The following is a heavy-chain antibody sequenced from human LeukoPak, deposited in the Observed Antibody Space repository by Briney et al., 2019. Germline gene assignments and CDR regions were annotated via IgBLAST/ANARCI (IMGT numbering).Heavy chain of an antibody. CDR2: INPNSGGT. Sequence: ASVKVSCKASGYTFTGYYMHWVRQAPGQELEWMGWINPNSGGTNYAQKFQGRVTMTRDTSISTAYMELSRLRSDDTAVYYCAREKRKGSTAAGYWGQGTLVTVSS. V-gene: IGHV1-2*02. J-gene: IGHJ4*02. D-gene: IGHD6-13*01. CDR3: AREKRKGSTAAGY. CDR1: GYTFTGYY.